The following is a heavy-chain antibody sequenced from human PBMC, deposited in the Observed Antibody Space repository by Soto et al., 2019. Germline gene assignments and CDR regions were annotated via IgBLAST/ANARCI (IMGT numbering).Heavy chain of an antibody. Sequence: GGSLRLSCAASGFTFDDYTMHWVRQAPGKGLEWVSLISWDGGSTYYADSVKGRFTISRDNSKNSLYLQMNSLRTEDTALYYCAKDTGAFGYNWFDPWGQGTLVTVSS. CDR2: ISWDGGST. D-gene: IGHD3-16*01. CDR1: GFTFDDYT. CDR3: AKDTGAFGYNWFDP. V-gene: IGHV3-43*01. J-gene: IGHJ5*02.